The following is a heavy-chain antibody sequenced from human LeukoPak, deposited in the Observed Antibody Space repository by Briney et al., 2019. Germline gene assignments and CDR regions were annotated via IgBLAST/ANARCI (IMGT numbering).Heavy chain of an antibody. Sequence: PGGSLRLSCSASGFTFSSLGMHWVRQAPGKGLEHVSTIGSDGDSRYYADSVKDRFTISRDNSKNALYLQMTSLRPEDSAVYYCVSPVFINYWGQGTLATVSS. CDR2: IGSDGDSR. CDR1: GFTFSSLG. D-gene: IGHD1-14*01. V-gene: IGHV3-64D*06. J-gene: IGHJ4*01. CDR3: VSPVFINY.